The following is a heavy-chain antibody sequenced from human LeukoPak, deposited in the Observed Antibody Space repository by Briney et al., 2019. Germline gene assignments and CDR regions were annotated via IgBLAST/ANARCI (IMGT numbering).Heavy chain of an antibody. CDR3: ARLLDLAPIAAAGISWFDP. CDR2: IYYSGST. V-gene: IGHV4-39*01. J-gene: IGHJ5*02. D-gene: IGHD6-13*01. Sequence: PSETLSLTCTLSGGSITSSSYYCGWIRQPPGKGLEWLRSIYYSGSTYYIPSLKSRVTISVDTSKNQFSLKLSSVTAADTAVYYCARLLDLAPIAAAGISWFDPWGQGTLVTVSS. CDR1: GGSITSSSYY.